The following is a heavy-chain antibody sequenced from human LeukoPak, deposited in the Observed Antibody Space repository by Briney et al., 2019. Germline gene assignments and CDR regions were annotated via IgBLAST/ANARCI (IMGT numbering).Heavy chain of an antibody. Sequence: GRFTIARDNSDNSLSLQMNSLRVEDTAVYYCARSDSIRSVDYWGQGTLITVSS. J-gene: IGHJ4*02. D-gene: IGHD2-21*01. V-gene: IGHV3-7*04. CDR3: ARSDSIRSVDY.